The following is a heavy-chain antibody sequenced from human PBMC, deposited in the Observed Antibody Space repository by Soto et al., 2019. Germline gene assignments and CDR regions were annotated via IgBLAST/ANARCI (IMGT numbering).Heavy chain of an antibody. CDR3: ARHVGYCSGGSCYLSDYYYMAV. CDR2: IYYSGST. D-gene: IGHD2-15*01. J-gene: IGHJ6*03. CDR1: GGSISSSSYY. Sequence: SETLSLTCTVSGGSISSSSYYWGWIRQPPGKGLEWIGSIYYSGSTYYNPSLKSRVTISVDTSKNQFSLKLSSVTAADTAVYYCARHVGYCSGGSCYLSDYYYMAVWGKGTTVTVSS. V-gene: IGHV4-39*01.